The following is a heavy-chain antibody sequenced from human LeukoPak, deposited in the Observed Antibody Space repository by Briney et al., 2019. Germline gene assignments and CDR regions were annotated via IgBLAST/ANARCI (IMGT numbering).Heavy chain of an antibody. J-gene: IGHJ4*02. CDR1: GFTFDDYA. Sequence: PGGSLRLSCAASGFTFDDYAMHWVRQAPGKGLEWVSGISWNSGSIGYADSVKGRFTISRDNAKNSLYLQMNSLRAEDTALYYCAKDLYSSSWFFDYWGQGTLVTVSS. D-gene: IGHD6-13*01. CDR3: AKDLYSSSWFFDY. V-gene: IGHV3-9*01. CDR2: ISWNSGSI.